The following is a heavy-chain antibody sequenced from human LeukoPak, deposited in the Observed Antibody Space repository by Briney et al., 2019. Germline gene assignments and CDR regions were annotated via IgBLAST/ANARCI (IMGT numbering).Heavy chain of an antibody. CDR3: AISGVDSGSYFYFDY. J-gene: IGHJ4*02. Sequence: RASVKVSCKASGYTFTGYYMHWVRQAPGQGLEWMGWINPNSGGTNYAQKFQGRVTMTRDTSISTAYMELSRLRSDDTAVYYCAISGVDSGSYFYFDYWGQGTLVTVSS. CDR1: GYTFTGYY. V-gene: IGHV1-2*02. CDR2: INPNSGGT. D-gene: IGHD1-26*01.